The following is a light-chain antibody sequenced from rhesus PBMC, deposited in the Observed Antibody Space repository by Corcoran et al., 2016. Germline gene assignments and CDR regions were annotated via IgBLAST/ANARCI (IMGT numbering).Light chain of an antibody. CDR1: QSVSSY. V-gene: IGKV3-24*04. CDR2: GAS. J-gene: IGKJ2*01. CDR3: LQSSNWPQYS. Sequence: EIVMTQSPATLALSPGERATLSCRASQSVSSYLAWYQQKPGQAPRLLIYGASSRATGIPDRFSGSGSGTECTLTISSLGPEDVGVYFCLQSSNWPQYSFGQGTKVEIK.